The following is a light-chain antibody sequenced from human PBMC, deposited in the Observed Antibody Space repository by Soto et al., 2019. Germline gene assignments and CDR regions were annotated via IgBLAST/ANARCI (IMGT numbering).Light chain of an antibody. CDR1: SSDVGIYNY. CDR3: TSYTTSSTRV. V-gene: IGLV2-14*01. Sequence: QSALTQPASVSGSPGQSIAISCTGTSSDVGIYNYVSWYQQHPGKVPKLIIYEVTNRPSGVSNRFSGSKSGNTASLIISGLQAEDEAVYYCTSYTTSSTRVFGTGTKLTVL. CDR2: EVT. J-gene: IGLJ1*01.